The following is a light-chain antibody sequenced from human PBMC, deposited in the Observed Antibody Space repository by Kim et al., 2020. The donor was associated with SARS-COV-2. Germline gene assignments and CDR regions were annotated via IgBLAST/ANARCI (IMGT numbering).Light chain of an antibody. V-gene: IGKV1-5*03. CDR1: QSISTL. CDR2: AAS. J-gene: IGKJ1*01. CDR3: QQYNNNWA. Sequence: SASVGDRVTITCRASQSISTLLSWYQQKPGKAPQLLIYAASRLESGVPSRFSGGGSGTEFTLTISSLQPDDFATYYCQQYNNNWAFGQGTKVDIK.